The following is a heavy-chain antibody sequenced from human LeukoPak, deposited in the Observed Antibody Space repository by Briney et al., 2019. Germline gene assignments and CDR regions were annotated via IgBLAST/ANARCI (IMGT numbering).Heavy chain of an antibody. CDR1: GYSISSGYY. Sequence: PSETLSLTCTVSGYSISSGYYWGWIRQPPGKGLEWIGYIYYSGSTNSNPSLKSRVTISVDTSKYLFFLRMSSVTAADTAVYYCATGTGNDNVGGTYRGDAPFDIWGQGTMVTVSS. J-gene: IGHJ3*02. CDR3: ATGTGNDNVGGTYRGDAPFDI. CDR2: IYYSGST. D-gene: IGHD3-16*02. V-gene: IGHV4-61*01.